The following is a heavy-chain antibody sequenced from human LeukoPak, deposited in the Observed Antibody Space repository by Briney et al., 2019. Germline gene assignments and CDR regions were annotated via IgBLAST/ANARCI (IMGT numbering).Heavy chain of an antibody. D-gene: IGHD5-24*01. Sequence: GESLKISCKASGYSFTTYWIGRVRQMPGKGLEWMGIIYPRDSDTRYSPSFQGQVTISADKSISTAYLQWSSLKASDTAMYYCARRFSDGYNYLGLDYWGQGTLVTVSS. CDR2: IYPRDSDT. J-gene: IGHJ4*02. V-gene: IGHV5-51*01. CDR1: GYSFTTYW. CDR3: ARRFSDGYNYLGLDY.